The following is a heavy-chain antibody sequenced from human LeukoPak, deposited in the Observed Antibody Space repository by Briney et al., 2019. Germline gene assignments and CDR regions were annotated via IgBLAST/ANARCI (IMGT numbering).Heavy chain of an antibody. CDR3: ARSAIDAFDI. Sequence: SETLSLTCTVSGGSISSYYWSWIRQPPGKGLEWIGYIYYSGSTNYNPSLKSRVTISVDTSKNQFSLKLSSVTAADTAVYYCARSAIDAFDIWGQGTMVTVSS. V-gene: IGHV4-59*08. CDR2: IYYSGST. J-gene: IGHJ3*02. D-gene: IGHD6-25*01. CDR1: GGSISSYY.